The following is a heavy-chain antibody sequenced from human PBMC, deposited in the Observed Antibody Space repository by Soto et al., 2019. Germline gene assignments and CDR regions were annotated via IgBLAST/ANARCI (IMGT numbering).Heavy chain of an antibody. D-gene: IGHD4-17*01. CDR2: ISGYNGNT. CDR3: ARSGDLPYYYYGMDV. J-gene: IGHJ6*02. Sequence: QVHLVQSGAEVKKPGASLKVSCKASGYTFTTYGINWVRQAPGQGLEWMGWISGYNGNTKYAQKFQGRVTMTTDTSTNTAYMEVRSLRSDDMAVYYCARSGDLPYYYYGMDVWGQETTVTVSS. CDR1: GYTFTTYG. V-gene: IGHV1-18*03.